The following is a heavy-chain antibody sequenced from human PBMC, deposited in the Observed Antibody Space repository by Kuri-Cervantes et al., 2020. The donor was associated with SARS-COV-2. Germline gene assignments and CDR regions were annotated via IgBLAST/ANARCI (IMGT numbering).Heavy chain of an antibody. D-gene: IGHD2-15*01. Sequence: ASVKVSCKASGYTSTGYYMHWVRQAPGQGLEWMGWINPNSGGTNYAQKFQGRVTMTRDTSISTAYMELSRLRSDDTAVYYCAREVYCSGGSCYFLDYRGQGTLVTVSS. J-gene: IGHJ4*02. V-gene: IGHV1-2*02. CDR3: AREVYCSGGSCYFLDY. CDR1: GYTSTGYY. CDR2: INPNSGGT.